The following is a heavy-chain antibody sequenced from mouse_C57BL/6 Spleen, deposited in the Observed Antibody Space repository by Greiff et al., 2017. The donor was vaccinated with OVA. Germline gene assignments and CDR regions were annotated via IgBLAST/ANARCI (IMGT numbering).Heavy chain of an antibody. Sequence: VQLQQSGAELVKPGASVKISCKASGYAFSSYWMNWVKQRPGKGLEWIGQIYPGDGDTNYNGKFKGKATLTADKSSSTAYMQLSSLTSEDSAVYFCASSIYYGNYYWYFDVWGTGTTVTVSS. CDR1: GYAFSSYW. CDR3: ASSIYYGNYYWYFDV. J-gene: IGHJ1*03. D-gene: IGHD2-1*01. V-gene: IGHV1-80*01. CDR2: IYPGDGDT.